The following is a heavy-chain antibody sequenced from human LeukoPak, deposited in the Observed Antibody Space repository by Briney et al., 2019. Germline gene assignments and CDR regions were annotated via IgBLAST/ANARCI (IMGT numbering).Heavy chain of an antibody. CDR1: GGSISSSSYY. Sequence: SETLSLTCTASGGSISSSSYYWGWIRQPPGKGLEWIGYIYYSGSTNYNPSLKSRVTISVDTSKNQFSLKLSSVTAADTAVYYCARKGYDFWAGAFDIWGQGTMVTVSS. J-gene: IGHJ3*02. CDR2: IYYSGST. D-gene: IGHD3-3*01. V-gene: IGHV4-61*05. CDR3: ARKGYDFWAGAFDI.